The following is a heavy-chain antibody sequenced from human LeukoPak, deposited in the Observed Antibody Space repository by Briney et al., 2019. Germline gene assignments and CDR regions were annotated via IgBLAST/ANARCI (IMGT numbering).Heavy chain of an antibody. V-gene: IGHV3-23*01. J-gene: IGHJ4*02. Sequence: GGSLRLSCAASRFTVSSNYINWVRQAPGKGLEWVSAISGSGGSTYYADSVKGRFTISRDNSKNTLYLQVNSLRAEDTAVYYCAKDLRTTVTTGQFDYWGQGTLVTVSS. D-gene: IGHD4-17*01. CDR3: AKDLRTTVTTGQFDY. CDR2: ISGSGGST. CDR1: RFTVSSNY.